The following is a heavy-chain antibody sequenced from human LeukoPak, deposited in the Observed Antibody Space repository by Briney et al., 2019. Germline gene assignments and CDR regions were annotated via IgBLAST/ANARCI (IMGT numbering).Heavy chain of an antibody. CDR1: GFTFSSHG. J-gene: IGHJ4*02. D-gene: IGHD5-18*01. V-gene: IGHV3-23*01. Sequence: GGSLRLSCVNSGFTFSSHGMSWVRQAPGKGLEWVSGISSSGGSTFYVDSVKGRFTVSRDNSQNTLYLQMNSLRAEDTAVYYCARDLSGVTGYTYGRGIDYWGQGTLVTVSS. CDR2: ISSSGGST. CDR3: ARDLSGVTGYTYGRGIDY.